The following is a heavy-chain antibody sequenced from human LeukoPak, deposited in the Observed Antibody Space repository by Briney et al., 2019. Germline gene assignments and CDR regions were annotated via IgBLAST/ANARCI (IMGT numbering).Heavy chain of an antibody. Sequence: PGGSLRLSCAASGFSFSSYAMSWVRQAPGKGLEWVSAISGSGGSTYYADPVKGRFTISRDNSKNTLYLQMNSLKAEDTAVYYCARKGQSEDYGKPDWGQGTLVTVSS. D-gene: IGHD4-17*01. J-gene: IGHJ4*02. V-gene: IGHV3-23*01. CDR1: GFSFSSYA. CDR2: ISGSGGST. CDR3: ARKGQSEDYGKPD.